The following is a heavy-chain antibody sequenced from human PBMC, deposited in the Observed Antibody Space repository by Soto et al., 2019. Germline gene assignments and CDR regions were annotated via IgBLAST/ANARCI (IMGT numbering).Heavy chain of an antibody. CDR3: ARRERAAGTDWWFDP. CDR1: GGSIISSSFH. CDR2: IYYSGST. D-gene: IGHD6-13*01. Sequence: SETLSLTCIVSGGSIISSSFHWGWIRQPPGKGLEWIGSIYYSGSTYYSPSLKSRVTISVDTSKNQFSLKLSSVTAADTAVYYCARRERAAGTDWWFDPWGQGTLVTVSS. V-gene: IGHV4-39*01. J-gene: IGHJ5*02.